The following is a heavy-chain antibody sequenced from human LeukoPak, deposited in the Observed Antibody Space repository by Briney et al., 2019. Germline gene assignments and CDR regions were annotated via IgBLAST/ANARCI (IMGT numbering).Heavy chain of an antibody. CDR2: IHYVGSDK. CDR3: AKDGDYNVDY. Sequence: SGGSLRLSCAASGFTFSSHAMHWVRQAPGKGLEWVAFIHYVGSDKYYVDSVEGRFTISRDNSKNTLYLQMNALRPEDTAVYYCAKDGDYNVDYWGQGTPVTVSS. D-gene: IGHD4-11*01. V-gene: IGHV3-30*02. J-gene: IGHJ4*02. CDR1: GFTFSSHA.